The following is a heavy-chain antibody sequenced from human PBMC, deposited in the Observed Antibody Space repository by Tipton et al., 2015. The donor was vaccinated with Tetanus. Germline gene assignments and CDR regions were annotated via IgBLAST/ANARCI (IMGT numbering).Heavy chain of an antibody. D-gene: IGHD4-11*01. CDR1: GFTFNRHT. CDR2: ISSSSRYI. J-gene: IGHJ4*02. CDR3: ARYSSYHFDY. Sequence: SLRLSCAASGFTFNRHTMNWVRQTPGKGLEWISSISSSSRYIYYADSVKGRFTISRDNAKNSLYLQMNSLRAEDTAVFYCARYSSYHFDYWGQGTLVTVSS. V-gene: IGHV3-21*01.